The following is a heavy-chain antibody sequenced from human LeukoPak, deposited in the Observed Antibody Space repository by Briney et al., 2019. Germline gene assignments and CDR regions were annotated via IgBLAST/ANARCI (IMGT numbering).Heavy chain of an antibody. D-gene: IGHD1-26*01. Sequence: GRSLRLSCAASGFTFSSYAMHWVRQAPGKGLEWMGGFDPEDGETIYAQKFQGRVTMTEDTSTDTAYMELSSLRSEDTAVYYCATSYFGAFDIWGQGTMVTVSS. CDR1: GFTFSSYA. CDR3: ATSYFGAFDI. J-gene: IGHJ3*02. CDR2: FDPEDGET. V-gene: IGHV1-24*01.